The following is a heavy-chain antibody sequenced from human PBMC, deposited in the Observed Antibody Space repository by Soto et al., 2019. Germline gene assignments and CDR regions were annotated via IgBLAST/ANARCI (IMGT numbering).Heavy chain of an antibody. CDR2: IWYDGSNK. CDR3: ARSAIMVRGVTFPGGAFVI. J-gene: IGHJ3*02. Sequence: QVQLVESGGGVVQPGRSLRLSCAASGFTFSSYGMHWVRQAPGKGLEWVAVIWYDGSNKYYADSVKGRFTISRDNSKDSLYLQMNSLRAEDTAVYYCARSAIMVRGVTFPGGAFVIWGQGTMVTVSS. D-gene: IGHD3-10*01. V-gene: IGHV3-33*01. CDR1: GFTFSSYG.